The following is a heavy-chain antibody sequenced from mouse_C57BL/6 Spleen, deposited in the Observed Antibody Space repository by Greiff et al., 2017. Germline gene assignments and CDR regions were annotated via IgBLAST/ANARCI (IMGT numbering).Heavy chain of an antibody. J-gene: IGHJ2*01. CDR2: IDPSDSET. Sequence: QVQLQQPGAELVRPGSSVKLSCKASGYTFTSYWMHWVKQRPIQGLEWIGNIDPSDSETHYNQKFKDKATLTVDKSSSTAYMQLSSLTSEDAAVYYCARGDYYGDYWGQGTTLTVSS. CDR1: GYTFTSYW. CDR3: ARGDYYGDY. V-gene: IGHV1-52*01.